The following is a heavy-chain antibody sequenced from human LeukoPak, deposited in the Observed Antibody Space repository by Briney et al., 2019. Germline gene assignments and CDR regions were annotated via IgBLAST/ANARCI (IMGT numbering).Heavy chain of an antibody. V-gene: IGHV3-74*01. D-gene: IGHD6-13*01. CDR1: GFTFTTFW. Sequence: PGGSLRLSCATSGFTFTTFWMHWVRQAPGKGLVWVSRINHDGTSANYADSVKGRFTISRDNAKNTGYLQMNSLRAEDTAVYYCAKDRVATERYYMDVWGKGTTVTISS. CDR2: INHDGTSA. J-gene: IGHJ6*03. CDR3: AKDRVATERYYMDV.